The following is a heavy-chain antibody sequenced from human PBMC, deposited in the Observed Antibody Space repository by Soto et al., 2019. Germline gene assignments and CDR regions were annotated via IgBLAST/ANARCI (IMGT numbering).Heavy chain of an antibody. D-gene: IGHD6-19*01. CDR3: ARDLAAGLVDY. J-gene: IGHJ4*02. V-gene: IGHV1-18*01. CDR1: GYTFTSYG. Sequence: QLQLVQSGAEMKKPGASVKVSCKASGYTFTSYGISWVRQAPGQGLEWMGWISAYNGNTNYAQMLQVRVTMTTDTSTSTAYMELRSLTSDDTAVYYCARDLAAGLVDYWGQGTLVTVSS. CDR2: ISAYNGNT.